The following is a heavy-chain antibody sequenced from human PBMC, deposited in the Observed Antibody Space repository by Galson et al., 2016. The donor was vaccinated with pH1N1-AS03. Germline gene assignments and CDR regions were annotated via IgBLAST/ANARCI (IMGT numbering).Heavy chain of an antibody. CDR2: IRSKTNTYAT. Sequence: SLRLSCAASELTFSGSAVHWVRQAPGKGLEWVGRIRSKTNTYATAYAESVKGRFTISRDESKNTAYLEMNGLKSEDTAVYYCAGRGSDRGDLSYYYYLDVWGRGTPVTVSS. J-gene: IGHJ6*03. D-gene: IGHD2-21*02. V-gene: IGHV3-73*01. CDR3: AGRGSDRGDLSYYYYLDV. CDR1: ELTFSGSA.